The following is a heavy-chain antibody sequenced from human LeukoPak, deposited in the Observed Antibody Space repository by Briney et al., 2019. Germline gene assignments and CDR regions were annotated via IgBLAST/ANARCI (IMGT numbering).Heavy chain of an antibody. CDR1: GFTFSSYA. V-gene: IGHV3-23*01. CDR2: ISGSGGST. D-gene: IGHD6-6*01. Sequence: PGGSLRLSCAASGFTFSSYAMSWVRQAPGKGLEWVSAISGSGGSTYYADSVKGRFTISRDNSKNTLYLQMNSLRAEDTAVYYCAKGLGIAARSRAXNDYWGQGTLVTVSS. J-gene: IGHJ4*02. CDR3: AKGLGIAARSRAXNDY.